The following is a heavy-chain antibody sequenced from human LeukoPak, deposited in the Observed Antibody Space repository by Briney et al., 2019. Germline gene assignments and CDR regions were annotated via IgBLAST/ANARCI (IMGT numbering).Heavy chain of an antibody. CDR2: MNPNSGNT. CDR1: GYTFTSYD. Sequence: ASVKVSCTASGYTFTSYDINWVRQATGQGLEWMGWMNPNSGNTGYAQKFQGRVTMTRNTSISTAYMELSSLRSEDTAVYYCARGLLRYFDWLFQYYYGMDVWGQGTTVTVSS. D-gene: IGHD3-9*01. V-gene: IGHV1-8*01. CDR3: ARGLLRYFDWLFQYYYGMDV. J-gene: IGHJ6*02.